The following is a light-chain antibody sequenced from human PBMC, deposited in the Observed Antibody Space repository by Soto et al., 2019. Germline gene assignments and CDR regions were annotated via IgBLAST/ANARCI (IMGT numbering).Light chain of an antibody. Sequence: DIVLTQSPATLSLSPGERATLSCRASQSVNNKYFAWYQQKPGQAPRLLIYYISTRATGIPARFSGSGSGTEFTLTINSLQSEDSAVYYCQQHNQWPITFGQGTRLEIK. CDR2: YIS. CDR1: QSVNNKY. J-gene: IGKJ5*01. V-gene: IGKV3D-15*01. CDR3: QQHNQWPIT.